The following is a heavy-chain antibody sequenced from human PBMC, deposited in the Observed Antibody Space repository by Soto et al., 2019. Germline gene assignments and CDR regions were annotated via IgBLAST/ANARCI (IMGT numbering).Heavy chain of an antibody. CDR2: IIPVFQTA. CDR1: GGLFSSYP. Sequence: QEQLVQSGAEVKKPGSSVKVSCQASGGLFSSYPISWVRQVPGQGLEWMGGIIPVFQTAYYTQRFQGRVTMTADESTTTAYMELSSLRSEDTAIYYCARGGSGYTWFNEFWGQGTLVTVSS. D-gene: IGHD3-22*01. J-gene: IGHJ4*02. CDR3: ARGGSGYTWFNEF. V-gene: IGHV1-69*01.